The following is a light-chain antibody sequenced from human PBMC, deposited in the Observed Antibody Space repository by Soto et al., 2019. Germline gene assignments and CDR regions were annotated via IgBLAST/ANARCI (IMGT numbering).Light chain of an antibody. V-gene: IGLV2-14*01. J-gene: IGLJ2*01. Sequence: QSALTQPASVSGSPGQSITISCTGTSSDIGTYKYVSWFQHHPGKAPKLIIYVVSSRPSGISNRFSASKSGNTASLTISGLQAEDEADYYCASYARGSTLVVFGGGTKLTVL. CDR1: SSDIGTYKY. CDR2: VVS. CDR3: ASYARGSTLVV.